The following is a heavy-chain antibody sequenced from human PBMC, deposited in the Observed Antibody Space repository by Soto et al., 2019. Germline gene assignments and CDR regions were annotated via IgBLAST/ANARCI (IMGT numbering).Heavy chain of an antibody. CDR1: GVSLSSFY. Sequence: PSETLSLTCTVSGVSLSSFYWSWIRQSPGKGLEYIGYVHYSGNSNYTPSLKNRVTMSVDTSKNQFSLHLSSVTAADTAIYYCARRRTGRYNWFDPWGQGTLVTV. CDR3: ARRRTGRYNWFDP. CDR2: VHYSGNS. D-gene: IGHD3-10*01. J-gene: IGHJ5*02. V-gene: IGHV4-59*01.